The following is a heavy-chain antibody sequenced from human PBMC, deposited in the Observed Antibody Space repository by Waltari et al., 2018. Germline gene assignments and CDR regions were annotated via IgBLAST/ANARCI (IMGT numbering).Heavy chain of an antibody. D-gene: IGHD1-1*01. V-gene: IGHV1-69*01. Sequence: QVQLVQSGAEVKKPGSSVKVSCKASGGTFSNYAITWVRQAPGQGLEWMGGIIPVFGSAHYEKNFLDRVTITADESTSTAYMELMGLTSDDTAVYYCARPRTTVGTGLWNDGLQIWGQGTLVTVSS. CDR3: ARPRTTVGTGLWNDGLQI. J-gene: IGHJ3*02. CDR2: IIPVFGSA. CDR1: GGTFSNYA.